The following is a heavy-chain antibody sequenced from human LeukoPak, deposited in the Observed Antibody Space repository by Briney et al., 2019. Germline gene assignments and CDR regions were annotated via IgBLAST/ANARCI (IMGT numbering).Heavy chain of an antibody. CDR3: ARVVPNYRQQNWFDP. CDR1: GYTFTGYY. Sequence: GASVKVSCKASGYTFTGYYMHWVRQAPGQGLEWMGWINPNSGGTNYAQKFQGRVTMTRDTSISTAYMGLSRLRSDDTAVYYRARVVPNYRQQNWFDPWGQGTLVTVSS. CDR2: INPNSGGT. D-gene: IGHD1-7*01. V-gene: IGHV1-2*02. J-gene: IGHJ5*02.